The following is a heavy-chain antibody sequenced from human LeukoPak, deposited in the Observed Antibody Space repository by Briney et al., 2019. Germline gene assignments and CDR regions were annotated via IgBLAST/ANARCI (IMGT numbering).Heavy chain of an antibody. D-gene: IGHD2-21*01. J-gene: IGHJ5*02. CDR2: VYYSRSRST. CDR3: ARESFGGASYLDP. V-gene: IGHV4-39*01. Sequence: SETLSLTCTGSGGSISSSSFYWGWIRQPPGMGLEWIGSVYYSRSRSTFYNPSLRSRLTISVDTSQNQFSLKLRSVTAADTAVYFCARESFGGASYLDPWGQGTLVTVSS. CDR1: GGSISSSSFY.